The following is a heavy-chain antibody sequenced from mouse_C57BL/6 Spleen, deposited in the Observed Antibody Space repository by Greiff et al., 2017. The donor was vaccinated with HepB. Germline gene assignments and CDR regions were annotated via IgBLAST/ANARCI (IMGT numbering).Heavy chain of an antibody. J-gene: IGHJ3*01. CDR2: ISDGGSYT. CDR1: GFTFSSYA. CDR3: ARERPRGSWFAY. V-gene: IGHV5-4*01. Sequence: DVMLVESGGGLVKPGGSLKLSCAASGFTFSSYAMSWVRQTPEKRLEWVATISDGGSYTYYPDNVKGRFTISRDNAKNNLYLQMSHLKSEDTAMYYCARERPRGSWFAYWGQGTLVTVSA.